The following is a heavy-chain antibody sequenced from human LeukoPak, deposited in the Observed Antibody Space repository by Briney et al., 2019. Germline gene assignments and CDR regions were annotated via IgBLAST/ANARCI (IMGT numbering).Heavy chain of an antibody. Sequence: ASVTVSCKASGYTFTGYYMHWVRQAPGQGLEWMGWINPNSGGTNYAQKFQGWVTMTRDTSISTAYMELSRLRSDDTAVYYCARTEMATKGPLDYWGQGTLVTVSS. CDR3: ARTEMATKGPLDY. CDR2: INPNSGGT. J-gene: IGHJ4*02. D-gene: IGHD5-24*01. V-gene: IGHV1-2*04. CDR1: GYTFTGYY.